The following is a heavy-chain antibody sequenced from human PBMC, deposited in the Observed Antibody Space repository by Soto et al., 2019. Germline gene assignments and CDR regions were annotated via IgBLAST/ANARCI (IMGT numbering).Heavy chain of an antibody. D-gene: IGHD3-16*01. V-gene: IGHV1-8*01. J-gene: IGHJ5*02. CDR1: GNTLRPYD. CDR3: ARGLIYSDYVWFDP. CDR2: MNPKSGNT. Sequence: ASVKVSCKASGNTLRPYDFNWVRQATGQGLEWIGWMNPKSGNTGYAQKFQGRVTLTRNTSIGTAYMELRGLTSEDTAVYYCARGLIYSDYVWFDPWGQGTLVTVSS.